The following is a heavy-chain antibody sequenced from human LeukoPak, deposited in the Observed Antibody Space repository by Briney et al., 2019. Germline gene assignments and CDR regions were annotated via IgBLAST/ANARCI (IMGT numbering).Heavy chain of an antibody. J-gene: IGHJ4*02. Sequence: ETLSLTCTVSGGSISSYYWSWIRQPPGKGLEWVSAISGSGGSTYYADSVKGRFTISRDNSKNTLYLQMNSLRAEDTAVYYCAKVYYGDYVSYWGQGTLVTVSS. CDR3: AKVYYGDYVSY. CDR2: ISGSGGST. V-gene: IGHV3-23*01. D-gene: IGHD4-17*01. CDR1: GGSISSYY.